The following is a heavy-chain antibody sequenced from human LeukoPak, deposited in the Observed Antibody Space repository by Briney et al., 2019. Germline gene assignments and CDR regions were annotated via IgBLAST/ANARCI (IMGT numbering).Heavy chain of an antibody. Sequence: ASVKVSCKAFGYTFTDYYIYWVRQAPGQGLEWMGWINPNTDRTDYAHSFQGRVTMTRDTSISTAYMELSRLRSGDTAVYYCARGQLLHIYYYYYMDLWGKGTTVTISS. D-gene: IGHD2-15*01. CDR1: GYTFTDYY. CDR3: ARGQLLHIYYYYYMDL. CDR2: INPNTDRT. J-gene: IGHJ6*03. V-gene: IGHV1-2*02.